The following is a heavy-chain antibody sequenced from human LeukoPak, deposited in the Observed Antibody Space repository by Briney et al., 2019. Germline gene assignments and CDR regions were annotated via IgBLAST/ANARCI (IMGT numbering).Heavy chain of an antibody. Sequence: SETLSLTCSVSGGSVSTYYWSWIRQPAGKGLEWIGRIYSSGSTNYNPSLKSRVTMSVDTSTNQFSLKLSSVTAADTAVYYCASSKAVVVVAATPAWWFDPWGQGTLVTVSS. V-gene: IGHV4-4*07. CDR2: IYSSGST. CDR1: GGSVSTYY. CDR3: ASSKAVVVVAATPAWWFDP. D-gene: IGHD2-15*01. J-gene: IGHJ5*02.